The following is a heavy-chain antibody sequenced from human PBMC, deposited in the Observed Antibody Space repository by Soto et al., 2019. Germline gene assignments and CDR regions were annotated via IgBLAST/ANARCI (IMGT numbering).Heavy chain of an antibody. CDR3: AKDHLDYYDSSGYYSGFDY. D-gene: IGHD3-22*01. CDR1: GFTFSSYA. Sequence: PGGSLRLSCAASGFTFSSYAMSWVRQAPGKGLEWVSAISGSGGSTYYADSVKGRFTISRDNSKNTLYLQMNSLRAEDTAVYYCAKDHLDYYDSSGYYSGFDYWGQGTLVTVSS. V-gene: IGHV3-23*01. J-gene: IGHJ4*02. CDR2: ISGSGGST.